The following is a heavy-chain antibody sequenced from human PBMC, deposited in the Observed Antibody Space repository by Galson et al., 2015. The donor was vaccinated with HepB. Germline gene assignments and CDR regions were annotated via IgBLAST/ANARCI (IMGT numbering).Heavy chain of an antibody. D-gene: IGHD5-24*01. J-gene: IGHJ4*02. CDR1: GFSLSTSGMC. CDR3: AHGTGVWLHLGQYYFDY. Sequence: PALVKPTQTLTLTCTFSGFSLSTSGMCVSWIRQPPGKALEWLALIDWDDDRYYSTSLKTRLTISKDTSKNQVVLTMTNMDPVDTATYYCAHGTGVWLHLGQYYFDYWGQGTLVTVSS. CDR2: IDWDDDR. V-gene: IGHV2-70*01.